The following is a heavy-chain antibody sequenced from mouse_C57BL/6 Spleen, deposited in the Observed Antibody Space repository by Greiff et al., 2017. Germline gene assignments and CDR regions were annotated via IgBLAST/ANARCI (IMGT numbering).Heavy chain of an antibody. CDR2: ISSGGSYT. CDR1: GFTFSSYG. CDR3: ARNGYYVGGNYFDY. D-gene: IGHD2-3*01. J-gene: IGHJ2*01. Sequence: VQLKQSGGDLVKPGGSLKLSCAASGFTFSSYGMSWVRQTPDKRLEWVATISSGGSYTYYPDSVKGRFTISRDNAKNTLYLQMSSLKSEDTAMYYCARNGYYVGGNYFDYWGQGTTLTVSS. V-gene: IGHV5-6*01.